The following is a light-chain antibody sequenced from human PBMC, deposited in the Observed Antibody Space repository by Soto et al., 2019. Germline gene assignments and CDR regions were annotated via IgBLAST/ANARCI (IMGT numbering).Light chain of an antibody. Sequence: EILMTQSPATLSVSPGERATLSCRASQSISSNLAWYHHKPGQAPTLLIYDAFTRATGIPARFSGSGSGTEFTLTISSLQSEDFAVYYCQQYNNWPETFGQGTKVEIK. CDR2: DAF. J-gene: IGKJ1*01. CDR3: QQYNNWPET. CDR1: QSISSN. V-gene: IGKV3-15*01.